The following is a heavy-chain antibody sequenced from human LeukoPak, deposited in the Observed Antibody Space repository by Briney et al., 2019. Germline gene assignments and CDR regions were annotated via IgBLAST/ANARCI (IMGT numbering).Heavy chain of an antibody. CDR2: IYYSGST. D-gene: IGHD2-2*01. J-gene: IGHJ3*02. CDR1: GGSISSSSYY. V-gene: IGHV4-39*01. CDR3: SVEYQLLDDAFDI. Sequence: PSETLSLTCTVSGGSISSSSYYWGWIRQPPGKGLEWIGSIYYSGSTYYNPSLKSRVTISVDTSKNQFSLKLSSVTAADTAVHYCSVEYQLLDDAFDIWGQGTMVTVSS.